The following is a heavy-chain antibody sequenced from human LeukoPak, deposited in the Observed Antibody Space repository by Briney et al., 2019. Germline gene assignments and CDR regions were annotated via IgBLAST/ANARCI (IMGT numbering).Heavy chain of an antibody. D-gene: IGHD6-13*01. J-gene: IGHJ6*03. V-gene: IGHV3-7*01. Sequence: GGSLRLSCAASGFTFSSYWMSWVRQAPGKGLEWVANIKQDGSEKYYVDSVKGRFTISRDNAKNSLYLQMNSLRAEDTAVYYCARDMAAAGTYYYYYYYMDVWGKGTTVTVSS. CDR3: ARDMAAAGTYYYYYYYMDV. CDR1: GFTFSSYW. CDR2: IKQDGSEK.